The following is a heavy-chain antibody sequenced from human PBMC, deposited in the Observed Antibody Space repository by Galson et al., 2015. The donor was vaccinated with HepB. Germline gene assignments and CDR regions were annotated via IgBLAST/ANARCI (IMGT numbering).Heavy chain of an antibody. V-gene: IGHV3-30-3*01. J-gene: IGHJ3*02. CDR3: AREPDYSLNAFDI. CDR2: ISYDGSNK. Sequence: SLRLSCAASGFTFSSYAMHWVRQAPGKGLEWVAVISYDGSNKYYADSVKGRFTISRDNSKNTLYLQMNSLRAEDTAVYYCAREPDYSLNAFDIWGQGTMVTVSS. D-gene: IGHD2-15*01. CDR1: GFTFSSYA.